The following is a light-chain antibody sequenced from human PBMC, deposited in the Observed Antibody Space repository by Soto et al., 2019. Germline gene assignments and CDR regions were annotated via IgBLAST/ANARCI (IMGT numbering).Light chain of an antibody. CDR3: GTWDDSLVSYV. CDR1: STNIGDNY. CDR2: DND. J-gene: IGLJ1*01. Sequence: SVLPQPPSVSAAPGQRVIISFSGSSTNIGDNYVSWYQHLPGTAPKLVVYDNDRRPSELPGRFSGSKSGTSATLVITGLQTGDEADYYCGTWDDSLVSYVFGAGTKVTVL. V-gene: IGLV1-51*01.